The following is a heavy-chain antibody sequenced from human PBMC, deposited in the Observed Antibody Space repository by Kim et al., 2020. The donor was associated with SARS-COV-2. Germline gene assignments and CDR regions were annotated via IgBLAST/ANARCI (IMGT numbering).Heavy chain of an antibody. CDR2: IYYSGST. CDR1: GGSISSGGYY. CDR3: ARTRITMIVVVTHFDY. J-gene: IGHJ4*02. V-gene: IGHV4-31*03. Sequence: SETLSLTCTVSGGSISSGGYYWSWIRQHPGKGLEWIGYIYYSGSTYYNPSLKSRVTISVDTSNNQFSLKLSSVTAADTAVYYCARTRITMIVVVTHFDYWGQGTLVTVSS. D-gene: IGHD3-22*01.